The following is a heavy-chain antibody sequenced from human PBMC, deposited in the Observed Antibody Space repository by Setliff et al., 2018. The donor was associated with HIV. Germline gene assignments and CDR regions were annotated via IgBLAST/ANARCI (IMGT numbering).Heavy chain of an antibody. CDR1: GYTFNNYG. J-gene: IGHJ4*01. D-gene: IGHD6-13*01. Sequence: ASVKVSCKASGYTFNNYGINWMRQAPGLGLEWMGWISGYNGNTKYAQKFQDRVTLTTDTSTGTVYMEVRRLRSDDTAVYLCARAGVAADDDEWYFFGHWGQGTLVTVSS. V-gene: IGHV1-18*01. CDR3: ARAGVAADDDEWYFFGH. CDR2: ISGYNGNT.